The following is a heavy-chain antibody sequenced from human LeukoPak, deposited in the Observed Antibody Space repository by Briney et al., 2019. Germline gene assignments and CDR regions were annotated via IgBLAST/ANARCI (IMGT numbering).Heavy chain of an antibody. Sequence: GGSLRLSCAASGFTFSSYGMHWVRQAPGKGLEWVAVISYDGSNKYYADSVKGRFTISRDNSKNTLYLQMNSLRAEDTAVYYCANSVAGYSVRFRMDVWGKGTTVTVSS. CDR2: ISYDGSNK. CDR3: ANSVAGYSVRFRMDV. J-gene: IGHJ6*03. CDR1: GFTFSSYG. V-gene: IGHV3-30*18. D-gene: IGHD5/OR15-5a*01.